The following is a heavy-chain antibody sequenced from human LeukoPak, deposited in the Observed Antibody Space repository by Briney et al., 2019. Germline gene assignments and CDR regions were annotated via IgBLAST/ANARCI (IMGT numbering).Heavy chain of an antibody. CDR2: MNPNSGNT. Sequence: ASVKVSCKASGYTFTSYDINWVRQATGQGLEWMGWMNPNSGNTGCAQKFQGRVTMTRNTSISTAYMELSSLRSEDTAVYYCARGSGSFDWFDPRGQGTLVTVSS. CDR3: ARGSGSFDWFDP. V-gene: IGHV1-8*01. J-gene: IGHJ5*02. CDR1: GYTFTSYD. D-gene: IGHD1-26*01.